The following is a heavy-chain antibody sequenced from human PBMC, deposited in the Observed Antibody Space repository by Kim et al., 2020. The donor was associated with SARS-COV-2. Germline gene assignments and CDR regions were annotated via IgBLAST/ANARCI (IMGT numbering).Heavy chain of an antibody. J-gene: IGHJ6*02. Sequence: YADCVKGRFTISRDNAKSSLYLKMNRLRAEDTALYYCAKAMVIPWDYSMDVWGQGTAVTVSS. CDR3: AKAMVIPWDYSMDV. D-gene: IGHD3-22*01. V-gene: IGHV3-9*01.